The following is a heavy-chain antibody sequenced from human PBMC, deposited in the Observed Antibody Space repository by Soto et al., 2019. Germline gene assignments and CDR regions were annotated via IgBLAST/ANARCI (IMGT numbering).Heavy chain of an antibody. D-gene: IGHD3-3*01. CDR3: ARARNYDFWSGFKYGMDV. Sequence: ASVKVSCKASGYTFTSYAMHWVRQAPGQRXEWMGWINAGNGNTKYSQKFQGRVTITRDTSASTAYMELSSLRSEDTAVYYCARARNYDFWSGFKYGMDVWGQGTTVTVSS. CDR1: GYTFTSYA. J-gene: IGHJ6*02. CDR2: INAGNGNT. V-gene: IGHV1-3*01.